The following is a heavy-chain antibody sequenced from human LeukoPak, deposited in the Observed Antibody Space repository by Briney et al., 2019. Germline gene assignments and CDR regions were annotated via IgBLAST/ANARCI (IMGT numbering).Heavy chain of an antibody. D-gene: IGHD3-10*01. Sequence: PGGSLRLSCAASGFTFSSYAMSWVRQAPGKGLEWVSAISGSGGSTYYADSVKGRFTISRDNSKNTLYLQMNSLRAEDTAVYYCAKDLLPFGELLMGAFDIWGQGTMVTVSS. V-gene: IGHV3-23*01. CDR1: GFTFSSYA. CDR2: ISGSGGST. CDR3: AKDLLPFGELLMGAFDI. J-gene: IGHJ3*02.